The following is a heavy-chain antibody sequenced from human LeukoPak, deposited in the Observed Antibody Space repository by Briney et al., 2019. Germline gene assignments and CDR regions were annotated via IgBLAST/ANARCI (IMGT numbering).Heavy chain of an antibody. Sequence: GGSLRLSCAASGFTFSSYNMNWVRQAPGKGLEWASFISSSSGYIYYADSVKGRFTISRDNAKNSLYLLMNSLRAEDTAVYYCARGGAARPDFWGQGTLVTVSS. J-gene: IGHJ4*02. V-gene: IGHV3-21*01. CDR3: ARGGAARPDF. CDR2: ISSSSGYI. CDR1: GFTFSSYN. D-gene: IGHD6-6*01.